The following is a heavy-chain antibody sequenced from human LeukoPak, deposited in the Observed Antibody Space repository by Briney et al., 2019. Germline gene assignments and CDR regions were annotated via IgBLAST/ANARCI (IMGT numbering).Heavy chain of an antibody. CDR1: GYSFTSYW. J-gene: IGHJ4*02. V-gene: IGHV5-51*01. Sequence: GESLKISCKGSGYSFTSYWIGWVRQMPGKGLEWMGIIYPGDSDTRYSPSFQGQVTISADKSISTAYLQWSSLKASDTAMYYCARVSMVRGVIKGYFDYWGQGTLVTVSS. CDR2: IYPGDSDT. CDR3: ARVSMVRGVIKGYFDY. D-gene: IGHD3-10*01.